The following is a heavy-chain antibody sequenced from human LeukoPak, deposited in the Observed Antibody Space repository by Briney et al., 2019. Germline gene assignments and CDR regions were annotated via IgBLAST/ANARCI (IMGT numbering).Heavy chain of an antibody. V-gene: IGHV3-7*01. J-gene: IGHJ4*02. Sequence: GGSLRLSCAASEFTFSSYWMSWVRQAPGKGLEWVANIKQDGSEKYYVDSVKGRFTISRDNAKNSLYLQMNSLRAEDTAVYYCARDQGYYYDSSSHFDYWGQGTLVTVSS. CDR3: ARDQGYYYDSSSHFDY. CDR1: EFTFSSYW. D-gene: IGHD3-22*01. CDR2: IKQDGSEK.